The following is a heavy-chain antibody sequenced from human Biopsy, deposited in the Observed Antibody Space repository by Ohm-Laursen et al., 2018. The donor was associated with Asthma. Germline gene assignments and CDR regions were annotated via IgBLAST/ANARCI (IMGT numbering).Heavy chain of an antibody. CDR2: VYHSGNT. J-gene: IGHJ4*02. D-gene: IGHD6-13*01. Sequence: SETLSLTCNVSGDSMGGSDYSWGWIRQPPGKGLEWIGNVYHSGNTNINPSLQSRVTISVDTSKSQFSQKVSAVTAADTAVYFCARHKHSNSWYKYYFDYWGQGTLVTVSS. CDR3: ARHKHSNSWYKYYFDY. V-gene: IGHV4-39*01. CDR1: GDSMGGSDYS.